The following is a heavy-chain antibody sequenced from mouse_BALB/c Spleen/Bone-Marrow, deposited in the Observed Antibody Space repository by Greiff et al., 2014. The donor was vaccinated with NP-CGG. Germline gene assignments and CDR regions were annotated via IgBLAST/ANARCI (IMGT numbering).Heavy chain of an antibody. V-gene: IGHV1-69*01. CDR2: IDTSDSYT. CDR1: GYTFTDNW. CDR3: ARGGHDFSLDY. J-gene: IGHJ4*01. Sequence: QVQLKESGAELGMPGASVKMSCKASGYTFTDNWIYWVKQRPGQGLEWIGAIDTSDSYTNYNQKFMGKASLTVDASSSTAYMQVSSLTSDDPAVYYCARGGHDFSLDYWGQGTSVTVSS. D-gene: IGHD2-4*01.